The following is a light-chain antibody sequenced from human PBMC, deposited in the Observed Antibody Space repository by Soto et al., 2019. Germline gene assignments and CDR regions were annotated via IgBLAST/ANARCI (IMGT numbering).Light chain of an antibody. V-gene: IGKV1-12*01. CDR1: QGISTW. CDR3: QQFTTFPRT. CDR2: GAF. Sequence: DIQRTQYPSSVAAAVGDRVTITCRASQGISTWLAWYQHKPGTAPKLLIFGAFSLQRGVPSRFTGSASGTDFTLTITSLQPEDVATYSCQQFTTFPRTFGQGTKVEIK. J-gene: IGKJ1*01.